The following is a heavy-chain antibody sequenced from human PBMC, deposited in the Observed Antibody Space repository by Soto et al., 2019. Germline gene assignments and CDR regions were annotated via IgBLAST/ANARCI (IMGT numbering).Heavy chain of an antibody. D-gene: IGHD6-13*01. CDR2: IYHSGST. CDR1: GGSISSGGYS. V-gene: IGHV4-30-2*01. Sequence: SETLSLTCAVSGGSISSGGYSWSWIRQPPGKGLEWIGYIYHSGSTYYNPSLKSRVTMSVDRTKNQFSLKLSSVTAADTAVYYCARGSGSSWFHYWGQGTLVTVSS. CDR3: ARGSGSSWFHY. J-gene: IGHJ4*02.